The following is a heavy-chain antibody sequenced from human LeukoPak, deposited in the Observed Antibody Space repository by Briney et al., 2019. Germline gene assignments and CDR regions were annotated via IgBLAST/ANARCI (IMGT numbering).Heavy chain of an antibody. CDR1: GGSISSYY. J-gene: IGHJ6*03. CDR3: ARELRGARYYYYMDV. Sequence: PSETLSLTGTVSGGSISSYYWSWIRQPAGKGLEWIGRIYTSGSTNYNPSLKSRDTMSVDTSKNQFSLKLSSVTAADTAVYYCARELRGARYYYYMDVWGKGTTVTVSS. V-gene: IGHV4-4*07. D-gene: IGHD4/OR15-4a*01. CDR2: IYTSGST.